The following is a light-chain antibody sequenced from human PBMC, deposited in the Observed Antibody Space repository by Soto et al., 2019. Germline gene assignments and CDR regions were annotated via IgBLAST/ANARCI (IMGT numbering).Light chain of an antibody. J-gene: IGKJ1*01. Sequence: DIQMTQSPSILSASVGDRVTITCRASQSIDTWLAWHQQKPGKAPKLLISKASNLENGVPSRFSGSGSGTEFTLTISSLQPDDFATYYCQPYNSYRAFGQGTKVEMK. V-gene: IGKV1-5*03. CDR1: QSIDTW. CDR3: QPYNSYRA. CDR2: KAS.